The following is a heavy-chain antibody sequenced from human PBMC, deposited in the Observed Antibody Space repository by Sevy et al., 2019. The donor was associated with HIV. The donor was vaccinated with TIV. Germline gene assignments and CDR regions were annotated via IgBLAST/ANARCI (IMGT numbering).Heavy chain of an antibody. CDR2: VRYDESTK. V-gene: IGHV3-30*02. Sequence: GGSLRLSCAATGFTFSQYGMEWVRQAPGKGLEWVAFVRYDESTKYFADSVKGRFTISRDNSKNMLYLQMNSLRPEDTALYSCAKHRDTLAAAAYLDHWGQGTLVTVSS. J-gene: IGHJ4*02. CDR1: GFTFSQYG. CDR3: AKHRDTLAAAAYLDH. D-gene: IGHD6-13*01.